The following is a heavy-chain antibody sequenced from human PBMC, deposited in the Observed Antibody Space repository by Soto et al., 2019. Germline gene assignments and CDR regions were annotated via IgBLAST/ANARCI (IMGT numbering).Heavy chain of an antibody. J-gene: IGHJ6*02. CDR2: IWYDGSNK. Sequence: QVQLVESGGGVVQPGRSLRLSCAASGFTFSSHGMHWVRQAPGKGLEWVAVIWYDGSNKYYADSVKGRFTISRDNSKNTLYLQMNSLRAEDTAVYYCARSIAAAGSFGPYYYYGMDVWGQGTTVTVSS. V-gene: IGHV3-33*01. CDR3: ARSIAAAGSFGPYYYYGMDV. D-gene: IGHD6-13*01. CDR1: GFTFSSHG.